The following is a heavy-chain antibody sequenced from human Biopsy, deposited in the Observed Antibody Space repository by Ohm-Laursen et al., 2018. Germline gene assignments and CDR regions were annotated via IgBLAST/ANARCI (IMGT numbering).Heavy chain of an antibody. CDR1: GYTFTGQY. D-gene: IGHD2-15*01. CDR3: AKGQDLRGGAEYFQH. CDR2: INPHSGTT. J-gene: IGHJ1*01. V-gene: IGHV1-2*02. Sequence: GASVKVSCKSSGYTFTGQYLHWVRQVPGQGLEWMGLINPHSGTTKFAQDFQGRVTMTRDTSVTTAYMELRRLRSDDTAVYYCAKGQDLRGGAEYFQHWGQGALVTVSS.